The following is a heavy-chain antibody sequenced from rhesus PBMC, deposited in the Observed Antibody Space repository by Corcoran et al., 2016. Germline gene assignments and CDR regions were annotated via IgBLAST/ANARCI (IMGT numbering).Heavy chain of an antibody. J-gene: IGHJ5-1*01. CDR3: VRRITGTTARFDV. V-gene: IGHV2S1*01. D-gene: IGHD1-7*02. Sequence: QVTLKESGPALVKPTQTLTLTCTFSGFSLSTSGMGVGWIRQPPGKALEELANIYWDTGKYYSTSLKTRRTSSKDPSKNQVVLTQPNMDPVDTAPYYGVRRITGTTARFDVWGAGVLVTVSS. CDR1: GFSLSTSGMG. CDR2: IYWDTGK.